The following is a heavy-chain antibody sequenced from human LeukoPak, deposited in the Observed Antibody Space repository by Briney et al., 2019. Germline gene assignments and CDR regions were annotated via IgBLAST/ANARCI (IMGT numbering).Heavy chain of an antibody. D-gene: IGHD6-13*01. CDR1: GYSFTSYW. V-gene: IGHV5-51*01. Sequence: GESLKISCKGSGYSFTSYWIGWVRQMPGKGLEWMGIIYPGDSDTRYSPSFQGQVTISADKSISTAYLQWSSLKAPDTAMYYCARCMQLAETPNWFDPWGQGTLVTVSS. CDR3: ARCMQLAETPNWFDP. J-gene: IGHJ5*02. CDR2: IYPGDSDT.